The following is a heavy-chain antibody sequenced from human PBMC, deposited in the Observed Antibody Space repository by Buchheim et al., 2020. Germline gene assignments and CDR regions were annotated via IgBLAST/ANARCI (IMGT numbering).Heavy chain of an antibody. D-gene: IGHD2-21*02. CDR2: ISGSGALT. Sequence: EVQLLESGGGLIQPGGSLRLSCAASGFTFSNYAMTWVRQAPGKGLEWVSGISGSGALTYYSDSVKGRFTIFRGNSENTVNLLLNSLSAEDTAVYYCAKTNCGGDCYPPYFDSWGQGTL. V-gene: IGHV3-23*01. CDR1: GFTFSNYA. CDR3: AKTNCGGDCYPPYFDS. J-gene: IGHJ4*02.